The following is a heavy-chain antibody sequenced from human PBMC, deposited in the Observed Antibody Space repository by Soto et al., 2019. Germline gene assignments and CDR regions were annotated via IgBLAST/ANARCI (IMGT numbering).Heavy chain of an antibody. D-gene: IGHD3-3*01. V-gene: IGHV3-30*03. J-gene: IGHJ6*02. CDR3: AILNYDFWSGYSHYYYGMDV. Sequence: GGSLRLSCAASGFTFSSYGMHWVRQAPGKGLEWVAVISYDGSNKYYADFVKGRFTISRDNSKNTLYLQMNSLRAEDTAVYYCAILNYDFWSGYSHYYYGMDVWGQGTTVTVSS. CDR2: ISYDGSNK. CDR1: GFTFSSYG.